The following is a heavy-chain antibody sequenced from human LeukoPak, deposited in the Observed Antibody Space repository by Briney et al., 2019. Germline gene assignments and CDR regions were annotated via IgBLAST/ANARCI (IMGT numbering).Heavy chain of an antibody. D-gene: IGHD3-3*01. CDR2: VRYDGSNK. CDR1: GFRFGDYW. J-gene: IGHJ4*02. V-gene: IGHV3-30*02. CDR3: AKDRVIDY. Sequence: GGSLRLSCAASGFRFGDYWMTWARHIPGKGLEWVAFVRYDGSNKYYADSVKGRFTISRDNSKNTLYLQMNSLRAEDTAVYYCAKDRVIDYWGQGTLVTVSS.